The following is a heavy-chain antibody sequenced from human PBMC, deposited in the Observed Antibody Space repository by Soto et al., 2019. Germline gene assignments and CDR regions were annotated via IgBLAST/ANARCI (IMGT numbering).Heavy chain of an antibody. Sequence: QVQLVESGGGVVQPGRSRTLSCAASGFAFGRYGMHWVRQAPGKGLEWVAVVSYDGSTTYYADSVKGRFTISRDNSNSALFLRMNSLRGDDTAVYYCAKGMEEAGVQDSWGQGILVIVSS. V-gene: IGHV3-30*18. CDR3: AKGMEEAGVQDS. J-gene: IGHJ5*01. CDR2: VSYDGSTT. CDR1: GFAFGRYG. D-gene: IGHD1-1*01.